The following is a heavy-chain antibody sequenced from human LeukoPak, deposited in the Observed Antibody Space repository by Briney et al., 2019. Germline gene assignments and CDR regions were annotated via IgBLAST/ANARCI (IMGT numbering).Heavy chain of an antibody. Sequence: SETLSLTCTVSGGSISSYYWSWIRKPAGKGLEWIGRIYTSGSTNYNPSLKSRVTMSVDTSKNQFSLKLSSVTAADTAVYYCARGSLSIAARLTLSYYYYGMDVWGQGTTVTVSS. CDR3: ARGSLSIAARLTLSYYYYGMDV. CDR1: GGSISSYY. J-gene: IGHJ6*02. V-gene: IGHV4-4*07. CDR2: IYTSGST. D-gene: IGHD6-6*01.